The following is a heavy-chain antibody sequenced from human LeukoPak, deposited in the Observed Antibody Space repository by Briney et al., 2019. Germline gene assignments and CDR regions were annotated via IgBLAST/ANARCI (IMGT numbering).Heavy chain of an antibody. D-gene: IGHD2-2*01. Sequence: SETLSLTCAVYGGSFSGYHWSWIRQPPGKGLEWIGEINHSGSTNYNPSLKSRVTISVDTSKNQFSLKLSSVTAADTAVYYCARGLIVVASSDWFDPWGQGTLVTVSS. CDR2: INHSGST. CDR1: GGSFSGYH. CDR3: ARGLIVVASSDWFDP. V-gene: IGHV4-34*01. J-gene: IGHJ5*02.